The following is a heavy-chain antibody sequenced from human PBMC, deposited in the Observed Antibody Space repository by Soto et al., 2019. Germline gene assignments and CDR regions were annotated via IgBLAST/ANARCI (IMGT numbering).Heavy chain of an antibody. D-gene: IGHD2-15*01. J-gene: IGHJ4*02. V-gene: IGHV4-31*03. CDR1: GGSISSGGYY. CDR3: ATTGGTYCSGGSCRSLDY. Sequence: PSETLSLTCTVSGGSISSGGYYWSWIRQHPGKGLEWIGYIYYSGSTYYNPSLKSRVTISVDTSKNQFSLKLSSVTAADTAVYYCATTGGTYCSGGSCRSLDYWGQGTLVTSPQ. CDR2: IYYSGST.